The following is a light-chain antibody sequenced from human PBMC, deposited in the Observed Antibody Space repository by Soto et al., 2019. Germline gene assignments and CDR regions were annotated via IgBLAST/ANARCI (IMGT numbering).Light chain of an antibody. V-gene: IGLV2-8*01. CDR1: SSDVGGYNY. Sequence: QSALTQPPSASGSPGQSVTISCTGTSSDVGGYNYVSWYQQHPGKAPNLMIYEVSKRPSGVPDRFSGSKSGNTASLTVSGLHAEDEADYYCSSYAGSNNFVFGGGTKVTVL. CDR3: SSYAGSNNFV. J-gene: IGLJ2*01. CDR2: EVS.